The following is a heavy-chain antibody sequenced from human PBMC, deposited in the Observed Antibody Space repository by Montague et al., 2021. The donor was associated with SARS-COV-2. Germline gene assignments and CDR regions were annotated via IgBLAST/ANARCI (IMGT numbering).Heavy chain of an antibody. CDR1: GGSISSSSYY. Sequence: SETLSLTCTVSGGSISSSSYYWGWIRQPPGKGLEWIGSIYYSGSTYYNPSLKSRVTISVDTSKNQFSLKLSSVTAADTAVYDCATYYDIFTGYYIDALDIWGQGTMVTVSS. CDR3: ATYYDIFTGYYIDALDI. CDR2: IYYSGST. D-gene: IGHD3-9*01. J-gene: IGHJ3*02. V-gene: IGHV4-39*01.